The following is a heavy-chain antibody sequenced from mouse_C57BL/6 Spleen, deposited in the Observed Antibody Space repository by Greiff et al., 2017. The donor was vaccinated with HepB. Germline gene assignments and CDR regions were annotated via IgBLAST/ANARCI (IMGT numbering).Heavy chain of an antibody. D-gene: IGHD1-1*01. CDR1: GFSFNTYA. J-gene: IGHJ4*01. CDR3: VSDYYGSSYAMDY. V-gene: IGHV10-1*01. Sequence: EVQGVESGGGLVQPKGSLKLSCAASGFSFNTYAMNWVRQAPGKGLEWVARIRSKSNNYATYYADSVKDRFTISRDDSESMLYLQMNNLKTEDTAMYYCVSDYYGSSYAMDYWGQGTSVTVSS. CDR2: IRSKSNNYAT.